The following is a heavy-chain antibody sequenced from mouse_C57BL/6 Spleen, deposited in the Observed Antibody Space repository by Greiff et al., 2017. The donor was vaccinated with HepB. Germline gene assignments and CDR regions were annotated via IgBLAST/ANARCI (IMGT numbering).Heavy chain of an antibody. CDR2: ISNGGGST. V-gene: IGHV5-12*01. J-gene: IGHJ2*01. CDR1: GFTFSDYY. CDR3: ARAPYYYGSTLDY. Sequence: EVNVVESGGGLVQPGGSLKLSCAASGFTFSDYYMYWVRQTPEKRLEWVAYISNGGGSTYYPDTVKGRFTISRDNAKNTLYLQMSRLKSEDTAMYYCARAPYYYGSTLDYWGQGTTLTVSS. D-gene: IGHD1-1*01.